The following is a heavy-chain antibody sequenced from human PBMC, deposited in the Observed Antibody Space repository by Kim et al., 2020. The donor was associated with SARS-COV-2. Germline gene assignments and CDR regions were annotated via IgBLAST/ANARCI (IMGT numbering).Heavy chain of an antibody. CDR1: GFTFSSYW. Sequence: GGSLRLSCAASGFTFSSYWMSWVRQAPGKGLEWVANIKQDGSEKYYVDSVKGRFTISRDNAKNSLYLQMNSLRAEDTAVYYCARVSEGYEGSRYYYYYYGVDVGCQGTTVTVSS. CDR2: IKQDGSEK. J-gene: IGHJ6*02. CDR3: ARVSEGYEGSRYYYYYYGVDV. V-gene: IGHV3-7*03. D-gene: IGHD5-12*01.